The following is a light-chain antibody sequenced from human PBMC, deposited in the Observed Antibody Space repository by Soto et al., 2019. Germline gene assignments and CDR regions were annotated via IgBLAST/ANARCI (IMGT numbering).Light chain of an antibody. V-gene: IGKV3-20*01. Sequence: ENVLTQSPGTLSLSPGERATLSCRAGQSVSSSYLAWYQQKPGQAPRLLIYGASNRATGIPDRFSCSGSGTDFTLTISRLEPEDFAVYYCQKYNSAPLTFGGGTKVEIK. CDR2: GAS. CDR1: QSVSSSY. CDR3: QKYNSAPLT. J-gene: IGKJ4*01.